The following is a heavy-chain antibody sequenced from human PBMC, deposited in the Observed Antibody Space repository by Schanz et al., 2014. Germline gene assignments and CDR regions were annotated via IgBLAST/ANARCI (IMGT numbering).Heavy chain of an antibody. J-gene: IGHJ4*02. D-gene: IGHD6-19*01. CDR1: GYSFTGYY. Sequence: QVQLVQSGVEVKKPGASVKVSCKASGYSFTGYYMNWVRQAPGQGLEWMGWINPSSGGTNYAQKLQGRVTMTRDTSISTAYMGLSSLRSADTAVYYCARDSHRSVAVPGYWGQGTLVTVSS. V-gene: IGHV1-2*02. CDR2: INPSSGGT. CDR3: ARDSHRSVAVPGY.